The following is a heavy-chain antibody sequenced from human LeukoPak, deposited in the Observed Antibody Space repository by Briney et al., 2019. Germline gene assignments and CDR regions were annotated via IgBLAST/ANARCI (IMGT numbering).Heavy chain of an antibody. CDR3: ARADYWGGSKNYDNWFDP. Sequence: ASETLSLTCSVSGDSITSYYWTWIRQPPGKGLEWIGYIYYTGDTNYSPSLKSRVIISLDTSRNQFSLKLSSVTAADTAVYYCARADYWGGSKNYDNWFDPWGQGTLVTVSS. CDR1: GDSITSYY. D-gene: IGHD3-16*01. J-gene: IGHJ5*02. CDR2: IYYTGDT. V-gene: IGHV4-59*01.